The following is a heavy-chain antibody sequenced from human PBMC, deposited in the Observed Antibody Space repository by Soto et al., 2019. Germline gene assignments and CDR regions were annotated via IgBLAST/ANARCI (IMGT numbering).Heavy chain of an antibody. J-gene: IGHJ5*02. D-gene: IGHD3-16*01. CDR2: IKEDGSQT. CDR1: GFTFSNYW. Sequence: PVGSLRLSCAASGFTFSNYWMSWVRQAPGKGLEWVANIKEDGSQTNYVDSVRGRFTISRDNAKNSLYLQMSSLRVDDTAVYYCWAQQYLGTPFDPRDQGTLVTVSS. V-gene: IGHV3-7*03. CDR3: WAQQYLGTPFDP.